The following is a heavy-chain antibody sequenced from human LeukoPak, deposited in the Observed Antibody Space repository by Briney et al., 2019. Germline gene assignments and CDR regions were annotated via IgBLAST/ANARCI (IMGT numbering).Heavy chain of an antibody. V-gene: IGHV3-48*03. CDR2: ISSSGSTT. Sequence: GGSLRLSCAASGFTFSSYEMNWVRQAPGKGLEWVSYISSSGSTTYYADSVKGRFTISRDNAKNSLYLQMYSLRAEDTAVYYCARDDAEDIVVVVSATRPPDYWGQGTLVTVSS. CDR1: GFTFSSYE. D-gene: IGHD2-15*01. CDR3: ARDDAEDIVVVVSATRPPDY. J-gene: IGHJ4*02.